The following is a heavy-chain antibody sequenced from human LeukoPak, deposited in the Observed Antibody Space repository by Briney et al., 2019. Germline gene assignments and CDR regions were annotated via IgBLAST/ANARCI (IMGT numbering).Heavy chain of an antibody. CDR1: GYSITSGYY. J-gene: IGHJ6*03. Sequence: PSETLSLTSTVSGYSITSGYYWGWIRQPPGKGLEWIGSINHSGSTYYNPSLKSRVTISVDTSKNQFSLKLSSVTAADTAVYYCARRLRLSYSSSWQTNYYYYYMDVWGKGTTVTISS. V-gene: IGHV4-38-2*02. CDR2: INHSGST. D-gene: IGHD6-13*01. CDR3: ARRLRLSYSSSWQTNYYYYYMDV.